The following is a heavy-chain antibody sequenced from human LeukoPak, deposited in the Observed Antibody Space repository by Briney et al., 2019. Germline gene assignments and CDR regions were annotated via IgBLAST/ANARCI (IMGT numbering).Heavy chain of an antibody. D-gene: IGHD2-2*01. CDR1: GFRFGRDW. Sequence: PGGALRLSCVASGFRFGRDWISWVRQAPGKGLEWVACVKQDGTETNYVVSVGGRFTVSVENGKNSLYLQMNSLRAEDTAKYYCATLDSTKSVLWGRGTAVIVSS. V-gene: IGHV3-7*01. CDR3: ATLDSTKSVL. J-gene: IGHJ1*01. CDR2: VKQDGTET.